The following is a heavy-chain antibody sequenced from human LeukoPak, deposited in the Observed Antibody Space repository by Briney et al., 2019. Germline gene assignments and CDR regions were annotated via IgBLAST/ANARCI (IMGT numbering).Heavy chain of an antibody. CDR3: ARQAAYYYDSSGYYYAGY. J-gene: IGHJ4*02. V-gene: IGHV5-51*01. D-gene: IGHD3-22*01. CDR2: IYPGDSDT. Sequence: GESLKISCKGSGYSFTSYWIGRVRQMPGKGLEWMGIIYPGDSDTRYSPSFQGQVTISADKSISTAYLQWSSLKASDTAMYYCARQAAYYYDSSGYYYAGYWGQGTLVTVSS. CDR1: GYSFTSYW.